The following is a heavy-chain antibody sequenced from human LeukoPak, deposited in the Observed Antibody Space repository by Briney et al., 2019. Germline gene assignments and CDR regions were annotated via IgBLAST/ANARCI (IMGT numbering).Heavy chain of an antibody. CDR2: IIPIFGAA. CDR3: ARPEAATMVRGVITEYNWFDP. Sequence: SVKVSCKASGGTFCSYAISWVGRAPGHGVEWMGGIIPIFGAANYAQKFQGRVTITADASTSTAYMEPSSLRSEDMAVYYCARPEAATMVRGVITEYNWFDPWGQGTLVTASS. J-gene: IGHJ5*02. D-gene: IGHD3-10*01. V-gene: IGHV1-69*13. CDR1: GGTFCSYA.